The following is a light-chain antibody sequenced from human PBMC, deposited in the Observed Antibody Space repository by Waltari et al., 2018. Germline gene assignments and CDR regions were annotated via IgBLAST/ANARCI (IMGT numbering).Light chain of an antibody. J-gene: IGLJ3*02. CDR1: SSNIGSSY. CDR2: RSN. CDR3: AAWDDSLSVNWV. V-gene: IGLV1-47*01. Sequence: QSVLTQPPSASGTPGQRVTISCSGSSSNIGSSYVSWYQQLPGTAPKLLIYRSNQRPSGVPDRFSGSKSGTSASLAISGLRSEDEADYYCAAWDDSLSVNWVFGGGTKLTVL.